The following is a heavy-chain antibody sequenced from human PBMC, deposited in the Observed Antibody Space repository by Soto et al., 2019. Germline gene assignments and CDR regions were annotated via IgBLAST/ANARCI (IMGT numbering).Heavy chain of an antibody. CDR2: ISYDGSNK. J-gene: IGHJ6*02. V-gene: IGHV3-30-3*01. D-gene: IGHD6-6*01. CDR3: VCPSPSARRYYYYCMDV. Sequence: QVQLVESGGGVVQPGRSLRLSCAASGFTFSSYAMHWVRQAPGKGLEWVAVISYDGSNKYYADSVKGRFTISRDNSKNTLYLQMNGLRAEDTAVYYCVCPSPSARRYYYYCMDVWGQGTPVTVSS. CDR1: GFTFSSYA.